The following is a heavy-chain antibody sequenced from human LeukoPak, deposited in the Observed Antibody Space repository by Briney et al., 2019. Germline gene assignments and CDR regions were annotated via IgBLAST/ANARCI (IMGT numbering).Heavy chain of an antibody. D-gene: IGHD3-22*01. J-gene: IGHJ4*02. Sequence: GGSLRLSCAASGFTFSSYSMNWVRQAPGKGLEWVSSISSSSSYIYYADSVKGRFTISRDNSKNTLYLQMNSLRAEDTAVYYCARDDSSGYYFGDNYWGQGTLVTVSS. CDR2: ISSSSSYI. V-gene: IGHV3-21*01. CDR3: ARDDSSGYYFGDNY. CDR1: GFTFSSYS.